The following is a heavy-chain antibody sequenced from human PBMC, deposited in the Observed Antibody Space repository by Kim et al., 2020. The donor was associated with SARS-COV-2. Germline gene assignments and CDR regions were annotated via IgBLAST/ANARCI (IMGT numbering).Heavy chain of an antibody. CDR2: INPSGGST. CDR1: GYTFTSYY. CDR3: ARERYFDWFGENYFDY. D-gene: IGHD3-9*01. J-gene: IGHJ4*02. V-gene: IGHV1-46*01. Sequence: ASVKVSCKASGYTFTSYYMHWVRQAPGQGLEWMGIINPSGGSTSYAQKFQGRVTMTRDTSTSTVYMELSSLRSEDTAVYYCARERYFDWFGENYFDYWGQGTLVTVSS.